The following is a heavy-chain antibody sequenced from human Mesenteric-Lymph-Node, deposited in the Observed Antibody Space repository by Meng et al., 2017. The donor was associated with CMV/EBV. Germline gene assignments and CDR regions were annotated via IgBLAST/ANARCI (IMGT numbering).Heavy chain of an antibody. J-gene: IGHJ5*02. CDR1: GGSISSSWHY. CDR2: IFYSGSA. Sequence: RHLQGPAPRLVMPSGTLSLKCTVSGGSISSSWHYWGWIRQPPGKGLEWIGSIFYSGSAHYNPALESRVTISIDKSKNEFFLNLGSVTAADTAMYFCARDTLTCSYGPGWIDPWGQGTLVTVSS. V-gene: IGHV4-39*02. CDR3: ARDTLTCSYGPGWIDP. D-gene: IGHD2-8*01.